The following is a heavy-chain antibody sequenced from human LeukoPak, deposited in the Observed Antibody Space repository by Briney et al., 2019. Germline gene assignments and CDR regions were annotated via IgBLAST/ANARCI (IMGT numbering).Heavy chain of an antibody. CDR3: ARQSSGYYYDAFDI. D-gene: IGHD3-22*01. CDR2: IWYDGSNK. V-gene: IGHV3-33*01. CDR1: GFTFSSYG. Sequence: GGCLRLSWAASGFTFSSYGMPWVRQAPGKGLEWVAVIWYDGSNKYYADSVKGRFTISRDNSKNTLYLQMNSLRAEDTAVYYCARQSSGYYYDAFDIWGQGTMVTVSS. J-gene: IGHJ3*02.